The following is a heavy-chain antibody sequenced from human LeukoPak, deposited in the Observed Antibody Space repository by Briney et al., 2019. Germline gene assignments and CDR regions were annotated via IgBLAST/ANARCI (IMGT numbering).Heavy chain of an antibody. D-gene: IGHD4-11*01. J-gene: IGHJ4*02. Sequence: PSETLSLTCAVYGGSFSGYYWSWIRQPPGKGLEWIGEINHSGSTNYNPSLKSRVTISVDTSKNQFSLKLSSVTAADTAVYYCASYSNYADEGPYFDYWGQGTLVTVSS. V-gene: IGHV4-34*01. CDR2: INHSGST. CDR3: ASYSNYADEGPYFDY. CDR1: GGSFSGYY.